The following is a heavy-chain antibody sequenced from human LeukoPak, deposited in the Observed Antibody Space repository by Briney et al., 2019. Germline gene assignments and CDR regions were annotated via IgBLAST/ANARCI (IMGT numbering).Heavy chain of an antibody. CDR3: AKDVVPDSGWDIDY. Sequence: GGSLRLSCVGYGYSFSTYSMSWVRQGPGKGLEWGSSIYSSGSEVFYADSVKGRFTISRDNSQNTLYLQMNTLRVEDTAIYYCAKDVVPDSGWDIDYWGQGTLVTVSS. CDR2: IYSSGSEV. J-gene: IGHJ4*02. V-gene: IGHV3-23*05. D-gene: IGHD6-19*01. CDR1: GYSFSTYS.